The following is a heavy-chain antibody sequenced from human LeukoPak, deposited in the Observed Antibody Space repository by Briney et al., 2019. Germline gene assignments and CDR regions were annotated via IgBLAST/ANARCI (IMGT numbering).Heavy chain of an antibody. CDR2: FDPEDGET. Sequence: ASVKVSCKVSGYTLTELSMHWVRQAPGKGLEWMGGFDPEDGETIYAQKFQGRVTITADESTSTAYMELSSLRSEDTAVYYCARGSRALREEMDYWGQGTLVTVSS. D-gene: IGHD3-3*02. CDR1: GYTLTELS. CDR3: ARGSRALREEMDY. V-gene: IGHV1-24*01. J-gene: IGHJ4*02.